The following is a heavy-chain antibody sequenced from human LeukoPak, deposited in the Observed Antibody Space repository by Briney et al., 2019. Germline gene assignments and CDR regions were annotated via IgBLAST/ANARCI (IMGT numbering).Heavy chain of an antibody. CDR2: IWYDGSNK. Sequence: GRSLRLSCAASGFTFSSYGMHWVRQAPGKGLEWVAVIWYDGSNKYYADSVKGRFTISRDNSKNTLYLQMNSLRAEDTAVYYCARDSIADPFDYWGQGTLVTVYS. D-gene: IGHD6-6*01. J-gene: IGHJ4*02. V-gene: IGHV3-33*01. CDR3: ARDSIADPFDY. CDR1: GFTFSSYG.